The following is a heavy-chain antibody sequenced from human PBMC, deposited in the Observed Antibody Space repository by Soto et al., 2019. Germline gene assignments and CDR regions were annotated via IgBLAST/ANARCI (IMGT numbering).Heavy chain of an antibody. CDR2: IYPGDSDT. D-gene: IGHD1-1*01. CDR3: ARALDFVSDY. Sequence: GESLKISCKGSGYSFTSYWIGWVRQMPGKGLEWMGIIYPGDSDTRYSPSFQGQVTISADKSISTAYLQMKSLGVEDTAVYHCARALDFVSDYWGHGTLVTVSS. CDR1: GYSFTSYW. J-gene: IGHJ4*01. V-gene: IGHV5-51*01.